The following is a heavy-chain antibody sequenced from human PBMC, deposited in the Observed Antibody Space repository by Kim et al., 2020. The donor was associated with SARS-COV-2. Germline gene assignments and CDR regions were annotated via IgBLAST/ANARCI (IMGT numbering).Heavy chain of an antibody. Sequence: ASVKVSCKASGYTFTSYYMHWVRQAPGQGLEWMGIINPSGGSTSYAQKFQGRVTMTRDTSTSTVYMELSSLRSEDTAVYYCARGPTYYDFWSGPGYYFDYWGQGTLVTVSS. CDR2: INPSGGST. J-gene: IGHJ4*02. V-gene: IGHV1-46*01. D-gene: IGHD3-3*01. CDR1: GYTFTSYY. CDR3: ARGPTYYDFWSGPGYYFDY.